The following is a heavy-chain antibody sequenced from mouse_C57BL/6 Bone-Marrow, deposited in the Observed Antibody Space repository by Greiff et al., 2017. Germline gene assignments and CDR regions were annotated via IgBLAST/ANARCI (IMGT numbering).Heavy chain of an antibody. J-gene: IGHJ1*03. Sequence: QVQLQQPGAELVKPGASVKMSCKASGYTFTSYWITWVKQRPGQGLEWIGDIYPGSGSTNYNEKFKGKATLTVDTSSSTAYMQLSSRTSEDSAVYYCARPCYSNYWYFDVWGTGTTVTVTA. CDR2: IYPGSGST. CDR3: ARPCYSNYWYFDV. V-gene: IGHV1-55*01. CDR1: GYTFTSYW. D-gene: IGHD2-5*01.